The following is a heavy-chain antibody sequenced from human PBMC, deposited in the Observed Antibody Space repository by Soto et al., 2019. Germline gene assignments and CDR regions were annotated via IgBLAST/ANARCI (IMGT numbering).Heavy chain of an antibody. Sequence: EVQLVESGGGLVQPGGSLRLSCAASGFTFSTYWMHWVRQTPGKGLVWVSRVNSDGHDTVYADSVKGRFTLSRDNAKNTVLLQMSSLRDEDTAVYYGARGRENYSYFDYWGQGIVVTVSS. V-gene: IGHV3-74*01. CDR3: ARGRENYSYFDY. CDR1: GFTFSTYW. CDR2: VNSDGHDT. J-gene: IGHJ4*02. D-gene: IGHD1-26*01.